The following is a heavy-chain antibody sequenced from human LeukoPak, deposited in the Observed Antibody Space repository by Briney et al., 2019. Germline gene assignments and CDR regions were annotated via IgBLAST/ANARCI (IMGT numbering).Heavy chain of an antibody. Sequence: ASVKVSCKVSGYTLTELSMHWVRQAPGKGLEWMGGFYPEDGETIYAQKFQGRVTMTEDTSTDTAYMERSSLRSEDTAVYFCAAVSGSYYWFDVWGQGTLVTVSS. V-gene: IGHV1-24*01. J-gene: IGHJ5*02. CDR2: FYPEDGET. D-gene: IGHD1-26*01. CDR3: AAVSGSYYWFDV. CDR1: GYTLTELS.